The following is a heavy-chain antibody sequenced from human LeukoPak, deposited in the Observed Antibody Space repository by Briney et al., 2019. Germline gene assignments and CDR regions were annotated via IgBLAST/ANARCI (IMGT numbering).Heavy chain of an antibody. CDR3: ARGGGSKRLRTLGYFDY. CDR2: INHSGST. Sequence: SETLSLTCAVYGGSFSGYYWSWIRQPPGKGLEWIGEINHSGSTNYNPSLNSRVTISVDTSKNQFSLKLSSLTAADTAVYYCARGGGSKRLRTLGYFDYWGQGTLVTVSS. CDR1: GGSFSGYY. V-gene: IGHV4-34*01. D-gene: IGHD3-16*01. J-gene: IGHJ4*02.